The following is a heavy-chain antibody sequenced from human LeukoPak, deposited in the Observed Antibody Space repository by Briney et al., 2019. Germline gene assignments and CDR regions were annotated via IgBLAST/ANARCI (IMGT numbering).Heavy chain of an antibody. V-gene: IGHV1-69*02. CDR2: IIPILGIA. CDR1: GGTFSSYT. CDR3: ATDPGLVAARPRGWFDP. Sequence: SVKVSCKASGGTFSSYTISWVRQAPGQGLEWMGRIIPILGIANYAQKFQGRVTITTDESTSTAYMELSSLRSEDTAVYYCATDPGLVAARPRGWFDPWGQGTLVTVSS. J-gene: IGHJ5*02. D-gene: IGHD6-6*01.